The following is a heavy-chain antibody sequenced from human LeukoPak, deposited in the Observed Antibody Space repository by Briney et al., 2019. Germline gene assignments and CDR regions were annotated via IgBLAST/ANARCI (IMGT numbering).Heavy chain of an antibody. CDR3: ARRGYSYGYRGGFDY. V-gene: IGHV3-30*02. Sequence: GGSLRLSCAASEFTFSSYGMHWVRQAPGKGLEWVAFIRYDGNNKYYADSVKSRFTISRDNSKNTLYLQMNSLRAEDTAVYYCARRGYSYGYRGGFDYWGQGTLVTVSS. D-gene: IGHD5-18*01. CDR2: IRYDGNNK. J-gene: IGHJ4*02. CDR1: EFTFSSYG.